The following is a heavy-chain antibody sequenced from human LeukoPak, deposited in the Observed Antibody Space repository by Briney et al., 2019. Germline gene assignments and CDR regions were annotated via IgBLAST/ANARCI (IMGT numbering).Heavy chain of an antibody. D-gene: IGHD3-10*02. V-gene: IGHV3-48*03. CDR3: AELGITMIGGV. J-gene: IGHJ6*04. CDR1: GFTFSGYE. CDR2: ISSSGSTI. Sequence: GGSLRLSCAASGFTFSGYEMNWVGQAPGKGLEWVSYISSSGSTIYYADSVKGRFTISRDNAKNSLYLQMNSLRAEDTAVYYCAELGITMIGGVWGKGTTVTISS.